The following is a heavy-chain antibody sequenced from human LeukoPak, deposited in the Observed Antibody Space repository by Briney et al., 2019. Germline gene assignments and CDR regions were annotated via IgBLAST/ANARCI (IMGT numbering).Heavy chain of an antibody. CDR1: GGSISSYY. D-gene: IGHD2-2*01. J-gene: IGHJ4*02. CDR3: ARGPLGYCSSTSCYGYYFDY. Sequence: ETLSLTCTVSGGSISSYYWSWIRQPPGKGLEGIGYIYYSGSTNYNPSLKSRGTISVETSKNQFSLKLSSVTAADTAVYYCARGPLGYCSSTSCYGYYFDYWGQGTLVTVSS. V-gene: IGHV4-59*01. CDR2: IYYSGST.